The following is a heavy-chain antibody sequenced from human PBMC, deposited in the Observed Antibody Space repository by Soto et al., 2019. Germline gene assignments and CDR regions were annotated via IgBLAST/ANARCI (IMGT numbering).Heavy chain of an antibody. V-gene: IGHV1-69*01. Sequence: QGQLVQSGAEVKKPGSSVKVSCKASGGTFNNYGMGWVRQAPGQGLEWMGGIIPMIRRTNYAQKFQGRVTLTADASRSTAYMELRSLRSEDTAVYYCASWDYDVLTGYSYDDWGQGTLVTVSS. J-gene: IGHJ4*02. D-gene: IGHD3-9*01. CDR2: IIPMIRRT. CDR3: ASWDYDVLTGYSYDD. CDR1: GGTFNNYG.